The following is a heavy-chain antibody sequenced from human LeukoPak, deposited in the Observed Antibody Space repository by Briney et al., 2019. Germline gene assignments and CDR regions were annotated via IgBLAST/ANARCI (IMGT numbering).Heavy chain of an antibody. CDR1: GYSFTGYW. D-gene: IGHD6-13*01. CDR3: ARTGSSFFAPDY. J-gene: IGHJ4*02. Sequence: GESLKISCKGSGYSFTGYWISWVRKMPGKGLEWMGRIDPSDSYTNYSPSFQGHVTISADKSISTAYLQWSSLKASDTAMYYWARTGSSFFAPDYWGQGTLVTVSS. V-gene: IGHV5-10-1*01. CDR2: IDPSDSYT.